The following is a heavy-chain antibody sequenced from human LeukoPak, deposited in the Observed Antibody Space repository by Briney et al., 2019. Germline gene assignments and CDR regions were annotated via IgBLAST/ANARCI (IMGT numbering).Heavy chain of an antibody. CDR3: AGVQRSFRDGVI. D-gene: IGHD1-1*01. J-gene: IGHJ4*02. V-gene: IGHV4-39*01. CDR1: GGSISSSSYY. CDR2: IYYSGST. Sequence: SETLSLTCTVSGGSISSSSYYWGWIRQPPGRGLEWIGSIYYSGSTYYNPSLKSRVTISVDTSKNQFSLKLSSVTAADTAVYYCAGVQRSFRDGVIWGQGTLVTVSS.